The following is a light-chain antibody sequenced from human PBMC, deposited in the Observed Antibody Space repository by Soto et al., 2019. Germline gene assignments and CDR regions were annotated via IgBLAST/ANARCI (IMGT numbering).Light chain of an antibody. V-gene: IGKV1-39*01. Sequence: IQMTQSPSSLSASVGDKVTITCRAGQSVSNYVNWYQHKPGKPPNPLIYVASSLQSGVPSRFSGSGSGTDFTLTISSVQPEDVATYYCQQGSTYPTFGGGTKVEIK. J-gene: IGKJ4*01. CDR3: QQGSTYPT. CDR1: QSVSNY. CDR2: VAS.